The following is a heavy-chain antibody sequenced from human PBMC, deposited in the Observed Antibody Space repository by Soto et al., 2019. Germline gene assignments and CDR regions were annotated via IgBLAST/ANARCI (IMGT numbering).Heavy chain of an antibody. CDR1: GYTFTSYA. D-gene: IGHD2-15*01. CDR3: AREISRY. V-gene: IGHV1-3*01. CDR2: INAGNGNT. J-gene: IGHJ4*02. Sequence: ASVKGSCKAAGYTFTSYARHWVRQAPGQRLEWMGWINAGNGNTKYSQKFQGRVTITRDTSASTAYMELSSLRSEDTAVYYCAREISRYWGQGTLVTVSS.